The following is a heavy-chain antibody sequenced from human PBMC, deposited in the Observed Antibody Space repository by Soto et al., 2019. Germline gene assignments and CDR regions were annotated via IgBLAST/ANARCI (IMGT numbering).Heavy chain of an antibody. D-gene: IGHD4-17*01. Sequence: PSETLSLTCTVSGGSISSSSTYWGWIRQPPGKGLEWIGTIYYSGSTYYNPSLKSRVTISVDTSKNQFSLKLSSVTAADTAVYYCARRDYAVYGPALDYWGQGTLVTVSS. CDR1: GGSISSSSTY. V-gene: IGHV4-39*01. CDR2: IYYSGST. J-gene: IGHJ4*02. CDR3: ARRDYAVYGPALDY.